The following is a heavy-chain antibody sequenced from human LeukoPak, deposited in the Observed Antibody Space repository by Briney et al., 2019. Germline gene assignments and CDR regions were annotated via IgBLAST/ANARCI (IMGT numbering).Heavy chain of an antibody. Sequence: PSETLSLTCTVSGGSINPYYWSWLRQPPGKGLEWIGYIYDSGSTNYNPSLKSRVTISVDTSKNQFSLKLSSVTAADTAVYYCARFTSSGWYNNWFDPWGQGTLVTVSS. CDR1: GGSINPYY. CDR3: ARFTSSGWYNNWFDP. D-gene: IGHD6-19*01. J-gene: IGHJ5*02. V-gene: IGHV4-59*01. CDR2: IYDSGST.